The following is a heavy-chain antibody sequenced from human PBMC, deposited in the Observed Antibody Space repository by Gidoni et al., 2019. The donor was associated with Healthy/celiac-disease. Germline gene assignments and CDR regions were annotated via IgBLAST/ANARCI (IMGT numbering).Heavy chain of an antibody. J-gene: IGHJ3*02. CDR1: GFSFSSYW. V-gene: IGHV3-7*03. Sequence: EVQLVESGGGLVQPGGSLRLSCAASGFSFSSYWMSWVRQAPGKGLEWVANIKQDGSEKYYVDSVKGRFTISRDNAKNSLYLQMNSLRAEDTAVYYCARALKGDAFDIWGQGTMVTVSS. CDR3: ARALKGDAFDI. CDR2: IKQDGSEK.